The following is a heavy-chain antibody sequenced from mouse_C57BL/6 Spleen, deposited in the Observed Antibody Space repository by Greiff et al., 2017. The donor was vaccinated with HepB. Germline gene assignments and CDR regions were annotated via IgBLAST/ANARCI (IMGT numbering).Heavy chain of an antibody. CDR2: INPSTGGT. V-gene: IGHV1-42*01. D-gene: IGHD3-2*02. Sequence: EVQLQQSGPELVKPGASVKISCKASGYSFTGYYMNWVKQSPEKSLEWIGEINPSTGGTTYNQKFKAKATLTVDKSSSTAYMQLKSLTSEDSAVYYCARQLTSHFYCDYWGQGTTLTVSS. J-gene: IGHJ2*01. CDR1: GYSFTGYY. CDR3: ARQLTSHFYCDY.